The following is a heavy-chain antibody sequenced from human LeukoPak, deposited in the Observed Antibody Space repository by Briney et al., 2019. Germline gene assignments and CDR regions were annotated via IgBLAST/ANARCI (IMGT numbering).Heavy chain of an antibody. CDR2: IWYDGSNK. J-gene: IGHJ4*02. CDR3: AKGTDFWSGYVFDY. D-gene: IGHD3-3*01. Sequence: GGSLRLPCAASGFTFSSYGMHWVRQAPGKGLEWVAVIWYDGSNKYYADSVKGRFTISRDNSKNTLYLQMNSLRAEDTAVYYCAKGTDFWSGYVFDYWGQGTLVTVSS. V-gene: IGHV3-33*06. CDR1: GFTFSSYG.